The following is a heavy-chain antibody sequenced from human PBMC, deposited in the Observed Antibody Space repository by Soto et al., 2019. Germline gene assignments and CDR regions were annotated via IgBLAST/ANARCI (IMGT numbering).Heavy chain of an antibody. V-gene: IGHV4-4*07. J-gene: IGHJ5*02. CDR1: GYSVSKYY. Sequence: SETLSLTCTVSGYSVSKYYWNWIRQPAGKGLEWIGRIHSTRSPNYNPSLKSRVTMSVDTSKNQFSLKLNLTSVTAADTAVYYCARSPAYGDYANLDTWGQGTLVTVSS. CDR3: ARSPAYGDYANLDT. D-gene: IGHD4-17*01. CDR2: IHSTRSP.